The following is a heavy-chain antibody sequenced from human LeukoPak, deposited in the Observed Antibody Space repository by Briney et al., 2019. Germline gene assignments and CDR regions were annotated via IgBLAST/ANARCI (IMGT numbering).Heavy chain of an antibody. CDR3: ARGDVLRFLEWFDY. CDR1: GFTFSSYS. D-gene: IGHD3-3*01. J-gene: IGHJ4*02. V-gene: IGHV3-21*01. CDR2: ISSSSYI. Sequence: MTGGSLRLSCAASGFTFSSYSMNWVRQAPGKGLEWVSSISSSSYIYYADSVQGRFTISRDNAKNSLYLQMNSLRAEDTAVYYCARGDVLRFLEWFDYWGQGTLVTVSS.